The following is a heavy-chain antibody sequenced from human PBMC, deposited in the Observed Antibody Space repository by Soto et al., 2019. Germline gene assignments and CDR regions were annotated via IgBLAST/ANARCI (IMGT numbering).Heavy chain of an antibody. Sequence: SGPTLVNPTQTLTLTCTFSGFSLGTSGMCVTWIRQPPGKALERLARIDWDDDKYYSTSLKTRLTISKDTSKNQVVLTMSNMDPVDTATYYCARKRFNGRYFDFWGQGTLVTVSS. CDR2: IDWDDDK. CDR1: GFSLGTSGMC. V-gene: IGHV2-70*11. J-gene: IGHJ4*02. CDR3: ARKRFNGRYFDF. D-gene: IGHD1-26*01.